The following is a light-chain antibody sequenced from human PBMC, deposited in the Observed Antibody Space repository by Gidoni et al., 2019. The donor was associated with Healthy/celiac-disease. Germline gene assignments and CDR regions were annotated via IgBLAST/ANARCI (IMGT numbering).Light chain of an antibody. CDR2: GAS. CDR3: QQYNNWPPDR. V-gene: IGKV3-15*01. J-gene: IGKJ1*01. Sequence: EIVMTQSPATLSVSPGERATLSCRASQSVSSNLAWYQQKPGQAPRLLIYGASTRATGIPARFSGSGSGTEFTLTISSLQSEDFAVYYCQQYNNWPPDRLXQXTKVEIK. CDR1: QSVSSN.